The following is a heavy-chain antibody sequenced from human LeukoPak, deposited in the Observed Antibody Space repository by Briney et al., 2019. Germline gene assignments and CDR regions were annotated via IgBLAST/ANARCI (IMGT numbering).Heavy chain of an antibody. CDR2: ITGSGGST. CDR1: GFTFSSYA. V-gene: IGHV3-23*01. D-gene: IGHD1-26*01. Sequence: GGSLRLSCAASGFTFSSYAMSWVRQAPGKGLEWVSAITGSGGSTYYADSVKGRFTISRDNSKNTLYLQMNSLRAEDTAVYYCAKSTGSGPGAFGYWGQGTLVTVSS. CDR3: AKSTGSGPGAFGY. J-gene: IGHJ4*02.